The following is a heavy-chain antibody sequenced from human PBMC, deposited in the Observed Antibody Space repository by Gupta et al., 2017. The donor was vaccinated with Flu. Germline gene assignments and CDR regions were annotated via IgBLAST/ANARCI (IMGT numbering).Heavy chain of an antibody. CDR1: GFTFRSYG. D-gene: IGHD2-2*01. J-gene: IGHJ4*02. Sequence: QVQLVESGGGVVQPGRSLRLSCAASGFTFRSYGMHWVRQAPGKGLEWVAVIWYDGSNKYYADSVKGRFTISRDNSKNTLYLQMNSLRAEDTAVYYCARDRCSSTSCYWDYWGQGTLVTVSS. CDR2: IWYDGSNK. CDR3: ARDRCSSTSCYWDY. V-gene: IGHV3-33*01.